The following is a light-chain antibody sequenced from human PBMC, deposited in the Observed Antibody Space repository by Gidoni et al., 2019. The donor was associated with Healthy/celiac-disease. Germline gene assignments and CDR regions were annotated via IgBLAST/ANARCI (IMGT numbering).Light chain of an antibody. CDR1: QSVSSN. V-gene: IGKV3-15*01. Sequence: EIFMTQSPATLSVSPGERATLSCRASQSVSSNLAWYQQKPGQAPRPLIYGASTRATGIPARFSGSGSGTEFTLTISSLQSEDFAVYYCQQYNNWPGTFXQXTKVEIK. CDR2: GAS. J-gene: IGKJ1*01. CDR3: QQYNNWPGT.